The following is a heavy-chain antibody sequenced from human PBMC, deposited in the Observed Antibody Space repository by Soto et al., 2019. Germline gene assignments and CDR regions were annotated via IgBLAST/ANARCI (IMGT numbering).Heavy chain of an antibody. CDR3: ARTSHDYSNYDSGMDV. CDR2: IYPGDSDT. Sequence: GESLKISCKGSGYSFTSYWIGWVRQMPGKGLEWMGIIYPGDSDTRYSPSFQGQVTISADKSISTAYLQWSSLKASDTAMYYCARTSHDYSNYDSGMDVWGQETTVTVSS. D-gene: IGHD4-4*01. J-gene: IGHJ6*02. V-gene: IGHV5-51*01. CDR1: GYSFTSYW.